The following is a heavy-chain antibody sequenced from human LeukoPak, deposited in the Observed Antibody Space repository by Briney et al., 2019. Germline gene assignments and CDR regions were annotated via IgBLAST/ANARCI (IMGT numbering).Heavy chain of an antibody. CDR2: IYTSGST. Sequence: SQTLSLTCTVSGGSISSGIYYWSWIRQPAGKGLEWIGRIYTSGSTNYNPSLKSRVTMSVDTSKNQFSLKVSSVTAADTAVYFCARGGRGLDYWGQGTLVTVSS. CDR1: GGSISSGIYY. J-gene: IGHJ4*02. D-gene: IGHD3-10*01. CDR3: ARGGRGLDY. V-gene: IGHV4-61*02.